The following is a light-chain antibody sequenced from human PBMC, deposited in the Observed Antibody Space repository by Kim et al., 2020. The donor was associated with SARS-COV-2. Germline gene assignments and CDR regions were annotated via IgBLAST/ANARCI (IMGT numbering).Light chain of an antibody. Sequence: EIVMTQSPATLSVSPGERATLSCRASQSVSSKLAWYQQKPGQGPRLLIYNASTRATGIPAGFSGSGYGTEFTLTISRLQSEDFAVYYCHHYYNWPRTFGQGTKVDIK. V-gene: IGKV3-15*01. CDR3: HHYYNWPRT. CDR2: NAS. J-gene: IGKJ1*01. CDR1: QSVSSK.